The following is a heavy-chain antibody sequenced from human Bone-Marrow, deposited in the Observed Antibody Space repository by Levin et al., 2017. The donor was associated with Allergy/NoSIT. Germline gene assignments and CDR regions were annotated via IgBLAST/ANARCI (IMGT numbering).Heavy chain of an antibody. V-gene: IGHV1-18*01. J-gene: IGHJ5*02. CDR3: ARDRGYSYTFWSCYHWFDP. CDR1: GYTFTSYA. CDR2: ISAYNITP. D-gene: IGHD3-3*01. Sequence: ASVKVSCKASGYTFTSYAMTWVRQAPGQGLEWLGWISAYNITPKYAQKFQGRVTMTTDTSTGTAYMELRSLQSDDTAVYYCARDRGYSYTFWSCYHWFDPCGQGTLVTVSS.